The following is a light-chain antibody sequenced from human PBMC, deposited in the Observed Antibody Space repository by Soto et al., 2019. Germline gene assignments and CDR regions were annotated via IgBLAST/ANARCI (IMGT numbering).Light chain of an antibody. CDR3: QNFDSAPQT. J-gene: IGKJ1*01. CDR2: EAS. Sequence: IQMAQSPFTLSASVGDRVTITCRASQGIRHYLAWYQQKPGKVPKLLIYEASNLQSGVPSRFRGGGSGTEFTLTISSLQPEDVATYYCQNFDSAPQTFCQGTKVDIK. V-gene: IGKV1-27*01. CDR1: QGIRHY.